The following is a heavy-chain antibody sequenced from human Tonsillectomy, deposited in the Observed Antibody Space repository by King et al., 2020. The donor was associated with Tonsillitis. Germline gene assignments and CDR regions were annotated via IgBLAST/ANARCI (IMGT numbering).Heavy chain of an antibody. Sequence: VQLVESGGGLVQPGGSLRLSCAASGFTVSSNYMSWVRQAPGKGLEWVSVIYNDAGTYYADSVKGRFTIARHNSKKTLYLQMNSLRAEDTAVYYCAMISSSSSPYYYYDMDVWGQGTTVTVSS. V-gene: IGHV3-53*04. CDR2: IYNDAGT. D-gene: IGHD6-6*01. CDR3: AMISSSSSPYYYYDMDV. CDR1: GFTVSSNY. J-gene: IGHJ6*02.